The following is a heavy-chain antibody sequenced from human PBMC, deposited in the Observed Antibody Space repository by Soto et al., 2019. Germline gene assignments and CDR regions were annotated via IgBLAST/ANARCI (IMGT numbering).Heavy chain of an antibody. J-gene: IGHJ3*02. CDR1: GFTFSSYS. D-gene: IGHD2-2*01. Sequence: GGSLRLSCAASGFTFSSYSMNWVRQAPGKGLEWVSSISSSSSYIYYADSVKGRFTISRDNAKNSLYLQMNSLRAEDTAVYYCARDHLIVVVPAAFGGVENAFDIWGQGTMVTVSS. CDR3: ARDHLIVVVPAAFGGVENAFDI. CDR2: ISSSSSYI. V-gene: IGHV3-21*01.